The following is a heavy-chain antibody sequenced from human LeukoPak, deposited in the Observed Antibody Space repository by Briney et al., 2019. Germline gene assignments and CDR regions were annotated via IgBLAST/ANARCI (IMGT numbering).Heavy chain of an antibody. J-gene: IGHJ5*02. Sequence: GGSLRLSCAASGFTFISYGMHWVRQAPGKGLEWVAVIWYDGSNKYYADSVRGRFTISRDNSKNTLYLQMNSLRAEDTAVYYCAKDRSSYCTNGVCDWFDPWGQGTLVTVSS. D-gene: IGHD2-8*01. V-gene: IGHV3-33*06. CDR1: GFTFISYG. CDR3: AKDRSSYCTNGVCDWFDP. CDR2: IWYDGSNK.